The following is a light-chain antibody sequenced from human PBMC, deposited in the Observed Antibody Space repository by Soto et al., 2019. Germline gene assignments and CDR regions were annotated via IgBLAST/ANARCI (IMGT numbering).Light chain of an antibody. V-gene: IGKV3-20*01. J-gene: IGKJ1*01. CDR3: QQYGSSPRT. Sequence: EIVLTQSPGTLSVSPGERATLSCRASQSINSDYLAWYQQKPGQAPRLLIYGASSRATGIPAKFSGSGSGTDFTLTISRLEPDDFAMYYCQQYGSSPRTFGQGTKVDIK. CDR1: QSINSDY. CDR2: GAS.